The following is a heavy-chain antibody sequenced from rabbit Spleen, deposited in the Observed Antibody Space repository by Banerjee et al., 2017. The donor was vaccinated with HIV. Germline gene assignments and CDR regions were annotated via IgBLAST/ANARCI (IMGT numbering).Heavy chain of an antibody. D-gene: IGHD8-1*01. CDR1: GFSFSNNYV. Sequence: QSLEESGGDLVKPGASLTLTCTASGFSFSNNYVMCWVRQAPGKGLEWIACIDAGSSGFTYFATWAKGRFTISKSSSTTVTLQMTRLTAADTATYFCARDTASSFSSYGMDLWGPGTLVTVS. V-gene: IGHV1S40*01. J-gene: IGHJ6*01. CDR2: IDAGSSGFT. CDR3: ARDTASSFSSYGMDL.